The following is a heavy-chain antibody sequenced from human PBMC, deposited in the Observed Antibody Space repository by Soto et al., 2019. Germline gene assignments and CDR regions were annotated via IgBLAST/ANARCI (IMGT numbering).Heavy chain of an antibody. CDR2: ISGSGGST. D-gene: IGHD1-1*01. V-gene: IGHV3-23*01. CDR3: AKDRWGSRRPWNAWFVP. Sequence: GGSLRLSCAASGFTFSGYAMSWVRQAPGKGLEWVSAISGSGGSTYYADSVKGRFTISRDNSKNTLYLQMNSLRAEDTAIYYCAKDRWGSRRPWNAWFVPSGQGTQVTVSS. CDR1: GFTFSGYA. J-gene: IGHJ5*02.